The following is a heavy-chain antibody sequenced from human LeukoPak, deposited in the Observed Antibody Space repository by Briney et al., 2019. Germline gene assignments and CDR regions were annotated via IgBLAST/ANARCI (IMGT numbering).Heavy chain of an antibody. CDR3: ARGGPGYSSGWYLAARPVDY. V-gene: IGHV4-39*07. D-gene: IGHD6-19*01. CDR1: GGSISSSSYY. Sequence: PSETLSLTCTVSGGSISSSSYYWGWIRQPPGKGLEWIGEINHSGSTNYNPSLKSRVTISVDTSKNQFSLKLSSVTAADTAVYYCARGGPGYSSGWYLAARPVDYWGQGTLVTVSS. CDR2: INHSGST. J-gene: IGHJ4*02.